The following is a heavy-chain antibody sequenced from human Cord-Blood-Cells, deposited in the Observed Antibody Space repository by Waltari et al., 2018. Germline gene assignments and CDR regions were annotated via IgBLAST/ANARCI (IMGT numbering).Heavy chain of an antibody. CDR3: AKGTGVDFWSGPYFDY. V-gene: IGHV3-23*01. J-gene: IGHJ4*02. CDR1: GFTFSSYA. CDR2: ISGSGGST. D-gene: IGHD3-3*01. Sequence: EMQLLESGGGLVQPGGSLRLSCAASGFTFSSYAMSWVRQAPGKGLEWVSAISGSGGSTYYADSVKGRFTISRDNSKNTLYLQMNSLRAEDTAVYYCAKGTGVDFWSGPYFDYWGQGTLVTVSS.